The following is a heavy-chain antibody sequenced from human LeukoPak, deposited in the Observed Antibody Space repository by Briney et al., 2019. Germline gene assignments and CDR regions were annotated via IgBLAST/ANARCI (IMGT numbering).Heavy chain of an antibody. V-gene: IGHV3-30*02. Sequence: GGSLRLSSAASGFTFSNYGMHWVRQAPGKGLEWVAFIPYDGTNKYHADSVKGRFTISRDNSKNTLYLQMNSLRAEDTAVYYCVQGTRRGAITMVRGVIGKSYYFDSWGQGTLVTVSS. CDR2: IPYDGTNK. CDR3: VQGTRRGAITMVRGVIGKSYYFDS. D-gene: IGHD3-10*01. CDR1: GFTFSNYG. J-gene: IGHJ4*02.